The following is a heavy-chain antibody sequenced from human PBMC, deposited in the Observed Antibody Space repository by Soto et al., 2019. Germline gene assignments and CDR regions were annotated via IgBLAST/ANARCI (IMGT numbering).Heavy chain of an antibody. Sequence: SETLSLTCSVSGGSISSGSYFWGWIRQPPGKGLEWIGSVYYNGSTYYNPSLKSRVTISVDTPKNQFSLKLKSVTATDTAVYQCACNSCYMGNNWFDPWGQXTLVPVSS. CDR1: GGSISSGSYF. V-gene: IGHV4-39*01. CDR2: VYYNGST. J-gene: IGHJ5*02. CDR3: ACNSCYMGNNWFDP. D-gene: IGHD2-2*02.